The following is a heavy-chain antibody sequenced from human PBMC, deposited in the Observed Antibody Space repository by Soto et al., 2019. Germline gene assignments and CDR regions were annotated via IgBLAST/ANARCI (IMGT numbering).Heavy chain of an antibody. Sequence: QGYLVQSGAEVKKPGSSVKVSCKALRGTFTNYAFSWVRQAPGQGLEWMGGIMPFFGSGNYAQKFQGRINITADESTSSVYLELTSLRSEDTAVYYCARDRDGYYSHFVYWGQGNLVTVSS. CDR3: ARDRDGYYSHFVY. D-gene: IGHD3-22*01. CDR1: RGTFTNYA. J-gene: IGHJ4*02. V-gene: IGHV1-69*01. CDR2: IMPFFGSG.